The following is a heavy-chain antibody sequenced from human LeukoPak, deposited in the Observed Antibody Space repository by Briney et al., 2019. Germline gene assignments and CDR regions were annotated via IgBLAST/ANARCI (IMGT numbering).Heavy chain of an antibody. Sequence: GGSLRLSCAASGFTFSSYSMNWVRQAPGKGLEWVSYISSSSSTIYYADSVKGQFTISRDNAKNSLYLQMNSLRAEDTAVYYCARGLAAAGTWARLPVSWGQGTLVTVSS. CDR1: GFTFSSYS. J-gene: IGHJ4*02. D-gene: IGHD6-13*01. CDR3: ARGLAAAGTWARLPVS. V-gene: IGHV3-48*04. CDR2: ISSSSSTI.